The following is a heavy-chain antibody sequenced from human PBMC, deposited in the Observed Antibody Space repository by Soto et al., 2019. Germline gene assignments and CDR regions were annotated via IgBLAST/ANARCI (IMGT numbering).Heavy chain of an antibody. CDR1: GGSISSGGYS. CDR3: ARGRVWKGYYYYYGMDV. V-gene: IGHV4-30-2*01. CDR2: IYHSGST. Sequence: QLQLQESGSGLVKPSQTLSLTCAVSGGSISSGGYSWSWIRQPPGKGLEWIGYIYHSGSTYYNPSLMSRVTTSVDRSKNQFSLQLSSVTAADTAVYYCARGRVWKGYYYYYGMDVWGQGTTVTVSS. D-gene: IGHD1-1*01. J-gene: IGHJ6*02.